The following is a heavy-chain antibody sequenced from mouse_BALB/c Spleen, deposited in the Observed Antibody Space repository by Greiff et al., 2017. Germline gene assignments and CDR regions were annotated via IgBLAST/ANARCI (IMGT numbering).Heavy chain of an antibody. CDR2: ISSGGSYT. J-gene: IGHJ2*01. V-gene: IGHV5-6*01. CDR3: ARSDGYYEVYYCDY. Sequence: EVQLVESGGDLVKPGGSLKLSCAASGFTFSSYGMSWVRQTPDKRLEWVATISSGGSYTYYPDSVKGRFTISRDNAKNTLYLQMSSLKSEDTAMYYCARSDGYYEVYYCDYWGQGTTLTVSA. CDR1: GFTFSSYG. D-gene: IGHD2-3*01.